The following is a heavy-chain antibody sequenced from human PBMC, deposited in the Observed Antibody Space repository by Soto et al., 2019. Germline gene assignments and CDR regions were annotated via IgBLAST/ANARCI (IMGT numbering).Heavy chain of an antibody. J-gene: IGHJ6*02. D-gene: IGHD3-16*01. CDR1: GYSFTSYW. CDR2: IDPIDSYT. V-gene: IGHV5-10-1*01. Sequence: EVQLVQSGAEVKKPGESLRISCKGSGYSFTSYWISWVRQMPGKGLEWMGRIDPIDSYTNYSPSFQGHVTISADKSISTAYLQWSSLKASDTGMYYCARQGMLARPEYGMDVWGQGTTVTVSS. CDR3: ARQGMLARPEYGMDV.